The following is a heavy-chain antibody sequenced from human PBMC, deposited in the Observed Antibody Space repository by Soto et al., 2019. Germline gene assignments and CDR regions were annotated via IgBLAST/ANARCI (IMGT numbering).Heavy chain of an antibody. CDR3: ARGSIGWDFDY. CDR2: INSDGSST. D-gene: IGHD3-16*02. Sequence: PGGSLRLSCAASGFTFSSYWMHWVRQAPGKGLVWVSRINSDGSSTSYADSVKGRFTISGDNAKNTLYLQMNSLRAEDTAVYYCARGSIGWDFDYWGQGTLVTVSS. CDR1: GFTFSSYW. V-gene: IGHV3-74*01. J-gene: IGHJ4*02.